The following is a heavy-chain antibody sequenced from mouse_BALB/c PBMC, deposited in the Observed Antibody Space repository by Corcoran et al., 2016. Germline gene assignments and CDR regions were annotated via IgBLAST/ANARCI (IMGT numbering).Heavy chain of an antibody. CDR1: GYTITSYY. J-gene: IGHJ3*01. V-gene: IGHV1S12*01. D-gene: IGHD1-1*01. CDR2: IYPRDGST. Sequence: QVQLQQSGPELVKPGASVKISCKASGYTITSYYIHWVKQRPGQGLEWIGFIYPRDGSTNYNEKFKGKATLTADTSSSKAYMQLSSLTSEDSAVDVCARQDYDGSSHPWFANWGQGTVVTVSA. CDR3: ARQDYDGSSHPWFAN.